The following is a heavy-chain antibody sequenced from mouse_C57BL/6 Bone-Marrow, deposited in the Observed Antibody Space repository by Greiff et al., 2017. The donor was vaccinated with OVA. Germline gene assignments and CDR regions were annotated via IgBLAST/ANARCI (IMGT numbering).Heavy chain of an antibody. CDR2: ISNGGGST. J-gene: IGHJ1*03. CDR1: GFTFSDYY. Sequence: EVMLVESGGGLVQPGGSLKLSCAASGFTFSDYYMYWVRQTPEKRLEWVAYISNGGGSTYYPDTVKGRFTLSRDNATNTRYLQMSRLKSEDTAMYYCASPYSNYGYFDVWGTGTTVTVSS. D-gene: IGHD2-5*01. V-gene: IGHV5-12*01. CDR3: ASPYSNYGYFDV.